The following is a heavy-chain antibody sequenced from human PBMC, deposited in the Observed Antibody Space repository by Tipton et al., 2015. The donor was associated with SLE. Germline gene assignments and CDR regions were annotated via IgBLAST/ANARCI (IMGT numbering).Heavy chain of an antibody. V-gene: IGHV1-2*02. CDR3: AKDYYNAVQTGFDY. J-gene: IGHJ4*02. CDR1: GYTFTDYY. D-gene: IGHD3-10*01. Sequence: QSGPEVKKPGASVRVSCKASGYTFTDYYIYWMRQAPGQGLEWMGWINPNSGDTKYAQKFQGRVTMTRDTSTSTAYMELTRLSSGDTALYYCAKDYYNAVQTGFDYWGQGTLVTVSS. CDR2: INPNSGDT.